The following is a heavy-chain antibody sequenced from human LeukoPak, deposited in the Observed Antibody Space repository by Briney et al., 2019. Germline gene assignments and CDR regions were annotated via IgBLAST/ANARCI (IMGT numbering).Heavy chain of an antibody. D-gene: IGHD2-15*01. J-gene: IGHJ6*02. CDR3: ASRRGYCSGGSCYSSYYYYGMDV. CDR1: GGSFSGYY. V-gene: IGHV4-34*01. Sequence: PSETLSLTCAVYGGSFSGYYWSWIRQPPGKGLEWIGEINHSGSTNYNPSLKSRVTISVDTSKNQFSLKLSSVTAADTAVYYCASRRGYCSGGSCYSSYYYYGMDVWGQGTTVTVSS. CDR2: INHSGST.